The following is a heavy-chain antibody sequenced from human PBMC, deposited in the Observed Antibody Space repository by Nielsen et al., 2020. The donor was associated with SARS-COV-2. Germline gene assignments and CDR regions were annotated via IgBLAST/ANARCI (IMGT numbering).Heavy chain of an antibody. CDR2: INPNSGGT. J-gene: IGHJ3*02. D-gene: IGHD2-2*01. V-gene: IGHV1-2*04. CDR3: ARGTKDCSSTSCREGAAFDI. Sequence: ASVKVSCKASGYTFTGYYMHWVRQAPGQGLEWMGWINPNSGGTNYAQKFQGWVTMTRDTSISTAYMELSRLRSDDTAVYYCARGTKDCSSTSCREGAAFDIWGQGTMVTVPS. CDR1: GYTFTGYY.